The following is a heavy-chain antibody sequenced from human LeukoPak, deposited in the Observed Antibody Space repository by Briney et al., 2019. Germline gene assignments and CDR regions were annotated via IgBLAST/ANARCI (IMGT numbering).Heavy chain of an antibody. Sequence: VASVKVSCKASGYTFTGYYMHWVRQAPGQGLEWMGWISAYNGNTNYAHKLQGRVTMTTDTSTSTAYMELRSLRSDDTAVYYCARGPPQPRGFIAVAGTPRVEDAFDIWGQGTMVTVSS. CDR3: ARGPPQPRGFIAVAGTPRVEDAFDI. V-gene: IGHV1-18*04. CDR2: ISAYNGNT. J-gene: IGHJ3*02. CDR1: GYTFTGYY. D-gene: IGHD6-19*01.